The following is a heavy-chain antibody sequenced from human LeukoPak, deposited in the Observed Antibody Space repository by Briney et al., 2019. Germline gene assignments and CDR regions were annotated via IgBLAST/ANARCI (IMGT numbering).Heavy chain of an antibody. D-gene: IGHD3-10*01. Sequence: GASVEVSCKASGGTFSSYAISWVRQAPGQGLEWMGRIIPILGIANYAQKFQGRVTITADKSTSTAYMELSSLRSEDTAVYYCARDLNDYYGSGSYGYWGQGTLVTVSS. J-gene: IGHJ4*02. CDR3: ARDLNDYYGSGSYGY. CDR1: GGTFSSYA. CDR2: IIPILGIA. V-gene: IGHV1-69*04.